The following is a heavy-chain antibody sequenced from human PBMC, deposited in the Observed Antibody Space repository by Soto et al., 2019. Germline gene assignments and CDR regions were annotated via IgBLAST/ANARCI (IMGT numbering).Heavy chain of an antibody. CDR2: IKQDGSEK. CDR3: ARDIPSLYYYYMDV. J-gene: IGHJ6*03. Sequence: GGSLRLSCAASGFTFSSYWMSWVRQAPGKGLEWVANIKQDGSEKYYVDSVKGRFTISRDNAKNSLYLQMNSLRAEDTAVYYCARDIPSLYYYYMDVWGKGTTVTVSS. CDR1: GFTFSSYW. V-gene: IGHV3-7*01.